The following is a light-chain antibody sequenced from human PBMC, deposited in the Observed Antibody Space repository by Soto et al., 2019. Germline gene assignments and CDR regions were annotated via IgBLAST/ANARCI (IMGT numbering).Light chain of an antibody. CDR1: QSITTW. Sequence: PSTLSASVGDRVTITCRASQSITTWLAWYQQKPGKAPKLLIYKATNVQTGVPSRFRGSGSGTEFSLTISSLQPEDFAIYYCQQYNDYQYTFGQGTRLEIK. J-gene: IGKJ5*01. V-gene: IGKV1-5*03. CDR2: KAT. CDR3: QQYNDYQYT.